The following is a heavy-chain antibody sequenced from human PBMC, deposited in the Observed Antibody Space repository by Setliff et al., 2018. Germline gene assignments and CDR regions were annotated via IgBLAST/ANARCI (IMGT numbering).Heavy chain of an antibody. J-gene: IGHJ4*02. CDR3: ARASSVAGLTTDY. CDR1: GFTLSDYY. Sequence: LRLSCAASGFTLSDYYMSWIRQPPGKGLEWVSYISNSGSTIYYAASVKGRFTISRDNAKNSLYLQMNSLRAEDTAVYYCARASSVAGLTTDYWGQGTLVTVS. CDR2: ISNSGSTI. V-gene: IGHV3-11*04. D-gene: IGHD6-19*01.